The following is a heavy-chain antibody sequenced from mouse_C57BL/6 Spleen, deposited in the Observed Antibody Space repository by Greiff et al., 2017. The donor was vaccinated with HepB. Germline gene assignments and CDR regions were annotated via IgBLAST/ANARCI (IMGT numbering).Heavy chain of an antibody. V-gene: IGHV7-3*01. Sequence: EVHLVESGGGLVQPGGSLSLSCAASGFTFTDYYMSWVRQPPGKALEWLGFIRNKANGYTTEYSASVKGRFTISRDNSQSILYLQMNALRAEDSATYYCARYNWDGDWYFDVWGTGTTVTVSS. CDR1: GFTFTDYY. J-gene: IGHJ1*03. D-gene: IGHD4-1*01. CDR2: IRNKANGYTT. CDR3: ARYNWDGDWYFDV.